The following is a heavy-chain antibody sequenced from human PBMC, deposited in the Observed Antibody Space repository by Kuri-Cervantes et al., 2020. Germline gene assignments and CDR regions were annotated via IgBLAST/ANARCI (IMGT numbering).Heavy chain of an antibody. Sequence: SVKVSCKASGGTFNNYAISWVRQAPGQGLEWMGGIIPSFGTPKYVEKFKGRVTITADKSTSTTYMELSSLRSEDTAVYYCARDPVPREYGAYIPYYYYMDVWGKGTTVTVSS. D-gene: IGHD4-17*01. CDR2: IIPSFGTP. J-gene: IGHJ6*03. CDR3: ARDPVPREYGAYIPYYYYMDV. CDR1: GGTFNNYA. V-gene: IGHV1-69*06.